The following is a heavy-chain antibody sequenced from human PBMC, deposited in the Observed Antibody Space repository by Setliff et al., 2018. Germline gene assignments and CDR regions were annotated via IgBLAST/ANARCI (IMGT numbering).Heavy chain of an antibody. CDR3: TRVGRQLVYYYYGMDV. D-gene: IGHD6-13*01. CDR1: GFTFSDHY. Sequence: GGSLRLSCAASGFTFSDHYMDWVRQAPGKGLEWVGRTRNKAYGGTTEYAASVKGRFTISRDDSKSIAYLQMNSLKTEDTAVYYCTRVGRQLVYYYYGMDVWGQGTTVTVSS. J-gene: IGHJ6*02. CDR2: TRNKAYGGTT. V-gene: IGHV3-72*01.